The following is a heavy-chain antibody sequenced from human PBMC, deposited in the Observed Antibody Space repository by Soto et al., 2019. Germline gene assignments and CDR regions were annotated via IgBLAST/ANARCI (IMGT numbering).Heavy chain of an antibody. D-gene: IGHD1-7*01. CDR3: ARARVTSRNYGYYYYGMDV. CDR2: ISAYNGNT. CDR1: GYTFTSYG. V-gene: IGHV1-18*01. Sequence: QVQLVQSGAEVKKPGASVKVSCKASGYTFTSYGISWVRQAPGQGLEWMGWISAYNGNTNYAQKLQGRVTMTTDTSTITAYMERRSLRSDYTAVYYCARARVTSRNYGYYYYGMDVWGQGTTVTVSS. J-gene: IGHJ6*02.